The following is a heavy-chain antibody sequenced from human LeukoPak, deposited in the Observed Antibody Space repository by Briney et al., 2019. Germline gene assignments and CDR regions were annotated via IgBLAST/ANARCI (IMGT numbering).Heavy chain of an antibody. Sequence: SETLSLTCTLSGDSFSTNYWSWIRHPAGKGLESIGRIYATGSANYNPPLKSRVAITLDRSNNQFSLTLKPVTAADTAVYYCARVLSGEGFYYYYMDVWGKGTTVTVSS. D-gene: IGHD2-21*01. CDR2: IYATGSA. V-gene: IGHV4-4*07. J-gene: IGHJ6*03. CDR3: ARVLSGEGFYYYYMDV. CDR1: GDSFSTNY.